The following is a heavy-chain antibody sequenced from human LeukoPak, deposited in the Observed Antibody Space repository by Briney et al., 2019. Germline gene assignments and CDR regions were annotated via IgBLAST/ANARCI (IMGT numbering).Heavy chain of an antibody. V-gene: IGHV3-7*03. Sequence: GGSLRLSCAASGFTFSSYWMSWVRQAPGKGLEWVANINQDGSQKYYVDSVKGRFTISRDNAKNSLYLQMNSLRAEDTAVYYCARASYYIAATGLTQIDYWGQGTLVTVSS. CDR1: GFTFSSYW. CDR3: ARASYYIAATGLTQIDY. D-gene: IGHD5-12*01. J-gene: IGHJ4*02. CDR2: INQDGSQK.